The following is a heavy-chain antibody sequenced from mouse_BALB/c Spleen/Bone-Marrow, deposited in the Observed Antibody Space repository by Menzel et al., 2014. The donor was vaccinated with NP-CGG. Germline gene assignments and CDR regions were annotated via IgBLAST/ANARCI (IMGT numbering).Heavy chain of an antibody. D-gene: IGHD2-12*01. Sequence: QVQLKHSGPELVKPGASVKLSCKASDYTFTSSDINWVRQGPEQGLEWMGWIFPGDGSTKHNEKFKGKATLTIDKSSSTAYMQLSRLTSEDSAVYFCARNYKSAWFTYWGQGTLVTVSA. J-gene: IGHJ3*01. CDR3: ARNYKSAWFTY. CDR2: IFPGDGST. CDR1: DYTFTSSD. V-gene: IGHV1-85*01.